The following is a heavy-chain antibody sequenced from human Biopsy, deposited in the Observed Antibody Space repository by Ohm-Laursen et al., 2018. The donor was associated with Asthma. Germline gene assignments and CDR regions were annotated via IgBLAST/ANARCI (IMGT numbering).Heavy chain of an antibody. CDR3: ARDVMEWYLPAFDF. D-gene: IGHD3-3*01. Sequence: SLRLSCSASGFVFSQCGMHWVRQAPGKGLKWVAVISYDGSNKYYADSVKGRFTISRDNSKNTPYLQMNSLRPDDTAVYYCARDVMEWYLPAFDFWGQGTLVTVSS. V-gene: IGHV3-30*03. CDR1: GFVFSQCG. J-gene: IGHJ4*02. CDR2: ISYDGSNK.